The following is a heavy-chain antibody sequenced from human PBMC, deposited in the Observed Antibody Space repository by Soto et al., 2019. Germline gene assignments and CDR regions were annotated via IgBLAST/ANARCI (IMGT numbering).Heavy chain of an antibody. J-gene: IGHJ6*02. V-gene: IGHV3-23*01. D-gene: IGHD5-18*01. CDR1: GFTFSSYA. Sequence: EAQLLESGGGLEQPGGSLRLSCAASGFTFSSYAMSWVRQAPGKGLEWVSGISGSGGSTYYADSVKGRFTISRDNSKNTLSLQMNSLRAEDTAIYYCAKGCDRGGYSRMDVWGQGTTVTVSS. CDR2: ISGSGGST. CDR3: AKGCDRGGYSRMDV.